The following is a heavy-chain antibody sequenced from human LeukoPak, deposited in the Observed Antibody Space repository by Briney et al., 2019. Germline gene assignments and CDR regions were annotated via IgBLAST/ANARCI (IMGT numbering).Heavy chain of an antibody. Sequence: SETLSLTCAVAGYSISSVYYWGWIRQPPGKGLGWIGTIYHIGSTYYNPSLKSRVTISLDTSKNHFSLKLSPVPAADTAVYYCARGSPAMADFDYWGQGNLVTVSS. CDR1: GYSISSVYY. D-gene: IGHD5-18*01. CDR2: IYHIGST. J-gene: IGHJ4*02. CDR3: ARGSPAMADFDY. V-gene: IGHV4-38-2*01.